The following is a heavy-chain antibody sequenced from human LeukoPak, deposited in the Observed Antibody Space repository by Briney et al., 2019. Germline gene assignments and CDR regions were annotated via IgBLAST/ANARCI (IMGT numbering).Heavy chain of an antibody. CDR3: ARRSLLLDAFDI. CDR2: ISYSGST. D-gene: IGHD2-15*01. J-gene: IGHJ3*02. V-gene: IGHV4-39*07. CDR1: DGSVSSSSYY. Sequence: SETLSLICTVSDGSVSSSSYYWGCIRQPPGKGLEWIGSISYSGSTYYNPSLKSRVTITVDTSKNQFSLKLSSVTAADTAVYYCARRSLLLDAFDIWGQGTMVTVSS.